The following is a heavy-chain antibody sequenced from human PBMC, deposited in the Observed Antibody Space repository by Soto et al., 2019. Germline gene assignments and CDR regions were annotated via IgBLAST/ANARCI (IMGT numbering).Heavy chain of an antibody. Sequence: ASGKVAGKTSGYTFKIYGRTWVRQAPGQGLEWMGWISPYQGNINYAQKLQGRVTINKDTSTSTAYMELRRLSSDHTAVYYCARVYTTPDYWGQGALVSVSS. CDR1: GYTFKIYG. D-gene: IGHD1-1*01. CDR2: ISPYQGNI. CDR3: ARVYTTPDY. V-gene: IGHV1-18*01. J-gene: IGHJ4*02.